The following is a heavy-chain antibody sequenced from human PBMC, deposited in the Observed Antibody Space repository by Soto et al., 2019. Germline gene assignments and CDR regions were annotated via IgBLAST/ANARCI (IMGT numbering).Heavy chain of an antibody. Sequence: EVQLVESGGGLVQPGGSLRLSCAASGVTFSSSRMHWVRQVPGKGLVWVSHIKGDGSDTSYAESVKGRFTVSRDNAKDTLYLQMTKLRAEDTALYYCSTLGGPHLEARDYWGQGTLVTVSS. V-gene: IGHV3-74*01. D-gene: IGHD1-1*01. CDR3: STLGGPHLEARDY. CDR1: GVTFSSSR. J-gene: IGHJ4*02. CDR2: IKGDGSDT.